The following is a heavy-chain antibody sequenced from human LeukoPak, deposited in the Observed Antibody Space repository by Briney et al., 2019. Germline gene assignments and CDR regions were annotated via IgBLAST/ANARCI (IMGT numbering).Heavy chain of an antibody. CDR1: GGSTSSYY. Sequence: ETSETLSLTCTVSGGSTSSYYWSWIRQPAGKGLEWIGRIYTSGSTNYNPSLKSRVTMSVDTSKTQFSLKLSSVTAADTAVYYCARTLPEAYCSSTSCPYYFDYWGQGTLVTVPS. D-gene: IGHD2-2*01. CDR2: IYTSGST. V-gene: IGHV4-4*07. J-gene: IGHJ4*02. CDR3: ARTLPEAYCSSTSCPYYFDY.